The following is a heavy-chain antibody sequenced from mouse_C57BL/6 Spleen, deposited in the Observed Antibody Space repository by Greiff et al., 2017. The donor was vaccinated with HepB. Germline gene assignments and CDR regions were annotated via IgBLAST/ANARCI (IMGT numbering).Heavy chain of an antibody. Sequence: VQLQQSGAELVKPGASVKISCKASGYAFSSYWMNWVKQRPGKGLEWIGQIYPGDGDTNYNGKFKGKATLTADKSSSTAYMQLSSLTPEDSAVYLCARSTPRWDFDYGGQGTTLTVSS. D-gene: IGHD1-1*02. V-gene: IGHV1-80*01. CDR2: IYPGDGDT. J-gene: IGHJ2*01. CDR1: GYAFSSYW. CDR3: ARSTPRWDFDY.